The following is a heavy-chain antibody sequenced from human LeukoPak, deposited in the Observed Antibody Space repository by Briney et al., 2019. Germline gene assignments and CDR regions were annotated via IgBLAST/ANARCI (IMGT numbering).Heavy chain of an antibody. J-gene: IGHJ6*03. CDR1: GFTFSSYG. CDR3: AKDLAVAGQYYYYMDV. D-gene: IGHD6-19*01. Sequence: GGSLRLSCAASGFTFSSYGMHRVRQAPGKGLEWVAFIRYDGSNKYYADSVKGRFTISRDNSKNTLYLQMNSLRAEDTAVYYCAKDLAVAGQYYYYMDVWGKGTTVTVSS. CDR2: IRYDGSNK. V-gene: IGHV3-30*02.